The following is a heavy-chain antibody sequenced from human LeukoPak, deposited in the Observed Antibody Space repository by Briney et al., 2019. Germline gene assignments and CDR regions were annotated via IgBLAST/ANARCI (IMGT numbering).Heavy chain of an antibody. Sequence: SQTLSLTCAISGDIVSSNSAGWSWIRQSPSRGLEWLGRTYYRSQWINDHAVSVKSRININPDTTKDQFSLHLNSVTPEDTAVYYCARWGHQQAAFDIWGQGTMVTVSS. CDR3: ARWGHQQAAFDI. CDR2: TYYRSQWIN. J-gene: IGHJ3*02. V-gene: IGHV6-1*01. D-gene: IGHD3-16*01. CDR1: GDIVSSNSAG.